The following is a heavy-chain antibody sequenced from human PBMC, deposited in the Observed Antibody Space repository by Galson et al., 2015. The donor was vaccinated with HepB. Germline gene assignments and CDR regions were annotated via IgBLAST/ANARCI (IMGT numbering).Heavy chain of an antibody. Sequence: SLRLSCAASGFTFSSYWMTWVRQAPGKGLEWVANIRKDGSDKYYVDSAKGRFTISRDNARKSVFLQMNSLRAEDTAVYYCARDSSPTYYYDSKDYYGDAFDIWGQGTMVTVSS. V-gene: IGHV3-7*03. J-gene: IGHJ3*02. D-gene: IGHD3-22*01. CDR2: IRKDGSDK. CDR1: GFTFSSYW. CDR3: ARDSSPTYYYDSKDYYGDAFDI.